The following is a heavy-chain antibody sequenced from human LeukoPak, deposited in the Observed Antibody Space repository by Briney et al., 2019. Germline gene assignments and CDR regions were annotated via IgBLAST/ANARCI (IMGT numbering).Heavy chain of an antibody. D-gene: IGHD2-21*02. CDR3: ARDRPIVVVTAIGEVDY. CDR1: GFTFSSYG. V-gene: IGHV3-30*03. CDR2: ISYDGSNK. J-gene: IGHJ4*02. Sequence: PGRSLRLSCAASGFTFSSYGMHWVRQAPGKGLEWVAVISYDGSNKYYADSVKGRFTISRDNSKNTLYLQMNSLRAEDTAVYYCARDRPIVVVTAIGEVDYWGRGTLVTVSS.